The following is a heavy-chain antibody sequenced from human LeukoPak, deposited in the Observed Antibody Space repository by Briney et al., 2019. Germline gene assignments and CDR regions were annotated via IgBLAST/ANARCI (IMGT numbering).Heavy chain of an antibody. V-gene: IGHV3-21*04. CDR3: AKDSYYYDSSGYYGN. CDR2: LSGSSSYI. J-gene: IGHJ4*02. D-gene: IGHD3-22*01. CDR1: GFTFSSYA. Sequence: GGSLRLSCAASGFTFSSYAMSWVRQAPGKGLEWVSSLSGSSSYIYYADSVKGRFTISRDNVKNSLYLQMNSLRAEDTAVYYCAKDSYYYDSSGYYGNWGQGTLVTVSS.